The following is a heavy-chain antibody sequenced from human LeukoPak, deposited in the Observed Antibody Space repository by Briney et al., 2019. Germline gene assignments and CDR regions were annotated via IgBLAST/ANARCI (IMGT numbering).Heavy chain of an antibody. CDR2: IYYSGST. CDR1: GGAISSGGYY. J-gene: IGHJ4*02. D-gene: IGHD3-10*01. CDR3: ERVRGSGSYYGGFIDY. Sequence: SQTLSLTCTVSGGAISSGGYYWSWIRQHPGKGLEWTGYIYYSGSTYYNPSLKSRVTLSVDTSKNQFSLKLSSVTAADTAGYHSERVRGSGSYYGGFIDYWGQGPLVTVYS. V-gene: IGHV4-31*03.